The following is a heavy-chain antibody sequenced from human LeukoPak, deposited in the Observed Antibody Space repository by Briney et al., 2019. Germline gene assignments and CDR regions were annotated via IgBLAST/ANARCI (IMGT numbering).Heavy chain of an antibody. CDR3: SRVVGYERFLDY. Sequence: GGSLRLSCAASGFTFSSYGMNWLRHAPGKGQEWASSISSSSSKKYYEHSEKGRFTTTNDNAKNSLYLQMNSLRAEDTSVYYCSRVVGYERFLDYWGQGILVTVSS. J-gene: IGHJ4*02. CDR1: GFTFSSYG. D-gene: IGHD5-12*01. V-gene: IGHV3-21*01. CDR2: ISSSSSKK.